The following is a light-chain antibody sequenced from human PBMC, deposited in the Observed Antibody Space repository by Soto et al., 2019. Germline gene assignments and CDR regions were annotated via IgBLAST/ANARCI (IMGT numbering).Light chain of an antibody. CDR1: QSINSSY. CDR3: QQYGGSPPYT. Sequence: VLTQSPGTLSLSPGERATISCRASQSINSSYLAWYQHKPGQAPRLLFYGASSRATGIPHRYSGSASGTGFTRAISRLEPEECGVYYCQQYGGSPPYTFGQGARLDLK. CDR2: GAS. V-gene: IGKV3-20*01. J-gene: IGKJ2*01.